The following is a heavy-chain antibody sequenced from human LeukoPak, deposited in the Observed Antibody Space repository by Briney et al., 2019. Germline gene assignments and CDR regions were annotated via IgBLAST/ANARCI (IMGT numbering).Heavy chain of an antibody. D-gene: IGHD6-6*01. CDR3: ARVVIAALDS. CDR1: GYSISSGYY. V-gene: IGHV4-38-2*02. Sequence: PSETLSLTCTVSGYSISSGYYWGWIRQPPGKGLEWIVSIYHSGITYYNPSLKSRVTASVGTSKNQFSLQLSSVTAADTAVYYCARVVIAALDSWGQGILVTVSS. CDR2: IYHSGIT. J-gene: IGHJ4*02.